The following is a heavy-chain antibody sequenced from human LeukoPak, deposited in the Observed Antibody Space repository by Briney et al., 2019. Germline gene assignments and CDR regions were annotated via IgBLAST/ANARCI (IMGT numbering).Heavy chain of an antibody. V-gene: IGHV3-23*01. Sequence: GGSLRLSCAASGFTFSTYAMTWVREAPGKGLEWVSGISTSGDRTYYADSVKGRFTISRDNSKNTLYLQMNSLRAEDTAEYYCARSAVGTSCCTAVDYWGQGTLVTVSS. J-gene: IGHJ4*02. D-gene: IGHD1-26*01. CDR2: ISTSGDRT. CDR1: GFTFSTYA. CDR3: ARSAVGTSCCTAVDY.